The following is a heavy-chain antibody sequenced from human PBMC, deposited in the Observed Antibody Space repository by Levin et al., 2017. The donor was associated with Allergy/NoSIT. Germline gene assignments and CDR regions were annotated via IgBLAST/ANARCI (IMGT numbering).Heavy chain of an antibody. CDR1: GYSFTSYW. J-gene: IGHJ5*02. D-gene: IGHD5-12*01. CDR3: ARLGEGGGYDVFRWWFDP. V-gene: IGHV5-51*01. CDR2: IYPGDSDT. Sequence: GESLKISCKGSGYSFTSYWIGWVRQMPGKGLEWMGIIYPGDSDTRYSPSFQGQVTISADKSISTAYLQWSSLKASDTAMYYCARLGEGGGYDVFRWWFDPWGQGTLVTVSS.